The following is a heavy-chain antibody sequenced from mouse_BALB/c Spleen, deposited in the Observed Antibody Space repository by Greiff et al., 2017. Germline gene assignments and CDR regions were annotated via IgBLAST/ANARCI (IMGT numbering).Heavy chain of an antibody. Sequence: QVQLQQPGAELVKPGASVKLSCKASGYTFTSYWMHWVKQRPGQGLEWIGEIDPSDSYTNYNQKFKGKATLTVDKSSSTAYMQLSSLTSEDSAVYYCARTDYYGSSLDYWGQGTTLTVSS. CDR1: GYTFTSYW. CDR3: ARTDYYGSSLDY. V-gene: IGHV1-69*02. CDR2: IDPSDSYT. D-gene: IGHD1-1*01. J-gene: IGHJ2*01.